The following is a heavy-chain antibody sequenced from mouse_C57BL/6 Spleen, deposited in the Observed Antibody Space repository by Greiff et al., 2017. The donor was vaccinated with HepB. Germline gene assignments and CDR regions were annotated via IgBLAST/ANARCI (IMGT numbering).Heavy chain of an antibody. J-gene: IGHJ1*03. CDR2: INPYNGGT. Sequence: EVQLQQSGPVLVKPGASVKLSCKASGYTFTDYYMNWVKQSHGKSLEWIGVINPYNGGTSYNQKFKGKATLTVDTSSSTDYMELNSLTSEDSAVYYCARGRIYDGYYGYFDVWGTGTTVTVSS. CDR1: GYTFTDYY. V-gene: IGHV1-19*01. CDR3: ARGRIYDGYYGYFDV. D-gene: IGHD2-3*01.